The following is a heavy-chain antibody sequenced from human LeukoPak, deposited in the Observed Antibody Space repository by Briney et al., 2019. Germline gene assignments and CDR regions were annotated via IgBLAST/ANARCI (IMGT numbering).Heavy chain of an antibody. Sequence: PSQTLSLTCTVSGGSITSGSYYWSWLRQPAGMGLEWIGRIYTSGSTNYNPSLKSRATISVDTSKNQFSLKLSSVTAADTAVYFCARSDSSGYYAFDIWGQGTMVTASS. CDR2: IYTSGST. J-gene: IGHJ3*02. CDR3: ARSDSSGYYAFDI. V-gene: IGHV4-61*02. D-gene: IGHD3-22*01. CDR1: GGSITSGSYY.